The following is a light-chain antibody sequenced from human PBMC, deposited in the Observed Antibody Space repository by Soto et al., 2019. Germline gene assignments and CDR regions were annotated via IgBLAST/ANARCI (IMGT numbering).Light chain of an antibody. Sequence: DIVMTQSPDSLAVSLGERSTINCKSSQGLLYTSNNGNYLAWYQQKPGQPPKLLIYWASTRQFGVPDRFTGSGSGTEFTLTISSLQAEDVAVYYCQQYYSTPWTFGQGTKVEIK. V-gene: IGKV4-1*01. CDR1: QGLLYTSNNGNY. CDR2: WAS. J-gene: IGKJ1*01. CDR3: QQYYSTPWT.